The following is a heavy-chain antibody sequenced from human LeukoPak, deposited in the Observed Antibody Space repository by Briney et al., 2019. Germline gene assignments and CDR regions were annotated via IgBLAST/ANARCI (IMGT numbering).Heavy chain of an antibody. CDR2: ISYDGSNK. CDR3: ARDLSYYGSGILDY. D-gene: IGHD3-10*01. V-gene: IGHV3-30-3*01. J-gene: IGHJ4*02. CDR1: GFTFSSYA. Sequence: GGFLRLSCAASGFTFSSYAMHWVRQAPGKGLEWVAVISYDGSNKYYADSVKGRFTISRDNSKNTLYLQMNSLRAEDTAVYYCARDLSYYGSGILDYWGQGTLVTVSS.